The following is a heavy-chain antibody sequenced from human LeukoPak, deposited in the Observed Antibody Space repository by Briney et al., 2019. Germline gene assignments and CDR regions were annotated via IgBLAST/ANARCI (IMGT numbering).Heavy chain of an antibody. V-gene: IGHV3-48*04. CDR1: GFIFSSYS. J-gene: IGHJ4*02. Sequence: GGSLRLSCAASGFIFSSYSMNWVRQAPGKGLEWVSYISSSGSTIYYSDSVKGRFTISRDNAKNSLYLQMNSLRAEDTAVYYCARQYCSGGSCYEDSPDYWGQGTLVTVSS. CDR3: ARQYCSGGSCYEDSPDY. D-gene: IGHD2-15*01. CDR2: ISSSGSTI.